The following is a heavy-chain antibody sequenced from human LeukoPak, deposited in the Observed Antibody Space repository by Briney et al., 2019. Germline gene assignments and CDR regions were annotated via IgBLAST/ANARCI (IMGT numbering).Heavy chain of an antibody. J-gene: IGHJ4*02. CDR1: GLTVSSNY. V-gene: IGHV3-23*01. CDR3: AKPLSGWYSFDY. D-gene: IGHD6-19*01. CDR2: ISGSDART. Sequence: GGSLRLSCAASGLTVSSNYMSWVRQAPGKGLEWVSVISGSDARTYYADSVKGRFTISRDNSKNTLYLQMSSLRAEDTAVYYCAKPLSGWYSFDYWGQGTLVTVSS.